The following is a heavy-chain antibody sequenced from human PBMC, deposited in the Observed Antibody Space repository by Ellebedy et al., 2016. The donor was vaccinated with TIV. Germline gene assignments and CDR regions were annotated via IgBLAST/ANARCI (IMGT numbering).Heavy chain of an antibody. CDR1: GFPFSSFE. J-gene: IGHJ6*02. D-gene: IGHD2-15*01. CDR3: AAAHYYFYGKDV. V-gene: IGHV3-48*03. Sequence: PGGSLRLSCAASGFPFSSFEFNWVRQSPGKGLEWVSYISSSCTTKYYAGSVKGRFTISRDNAKNSLYLQMNSLRAEDTAVDYCAAAHYYFYGKDVWGQGTMVTVSS. CDR2: ISSSCTTK.